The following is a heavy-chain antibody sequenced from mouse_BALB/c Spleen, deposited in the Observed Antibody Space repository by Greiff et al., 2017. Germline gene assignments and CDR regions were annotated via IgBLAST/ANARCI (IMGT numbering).Heavy chain of an antibody. V-gene: IGHV14-4*02. CDR1: GFNIKDYY. Sequence: EVQLQQSGAELVRSGASVKLSCTASGFNIKDYYMHWVKQRPEQGLEWIGWIDPENGDTEYAPKFQGKATMTADTSSNTAYLQLSSLTSEDTAVYFCARDRDYAMDYWGQGTSVTVSS. CDR2: IDPENGDT. D-gene: IGHD2-14*01. J-gene: IGHJ4*01. CDR3: ARDRDYAMDY.